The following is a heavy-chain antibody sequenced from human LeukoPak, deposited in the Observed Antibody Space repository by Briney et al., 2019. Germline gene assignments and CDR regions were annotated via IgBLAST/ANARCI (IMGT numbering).Heavy chain of an antibody. D-gene: IGHD3-22*01. CDR2: MNPNSGNT. CDR3: ARGAAPYYYDSSGSPGVVY. CDR1: GYTFTSYD. J-gene: IGHJ4*02. Sequence: ASVRVSCKASGYTFTSYDINWVRPAPGQGLEWMGWMNPNSGNTGYAQKFQGRVTMTRNTSISTAYMELSSLRSEDTAVYYCARGAAPYYYDSSGSPGVVYWGQGTLVTVSS. V-gene: IGHV1-8*01.